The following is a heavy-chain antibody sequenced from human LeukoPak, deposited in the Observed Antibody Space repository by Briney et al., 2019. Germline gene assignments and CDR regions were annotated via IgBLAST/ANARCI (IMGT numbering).Heavy chain of an antibody. CDR3: ASGYSPYYDILTGYYPR. CDR1: GFTFSSYA. Sequence: GRSLRLSCAASGFTFSSYAMHWVRQAPGKGLEWVAVISYDGSNKYYADSVKGRFTISRDSSKNTLYLQMNSLRAEDTAVYYCASGYSPYYDILTGYYPRWGQGTLVTVSS. D-gene: IGHD3-9*01. V-gene: IGHV3-30-3*01. CDR2: ISYDGSNK. J-gene: IGHJ4*02.